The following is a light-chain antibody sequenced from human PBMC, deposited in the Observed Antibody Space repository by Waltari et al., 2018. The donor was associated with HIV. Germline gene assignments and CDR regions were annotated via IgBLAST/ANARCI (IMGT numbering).Light chain of an antibody. CDR1: SSDVGGYNY. Sequence: CTGTSSDVGGYNYVSWYQQHPGKAPKLMIYDVTKRPSGVPDRFSGSKSGNTASLTISGLQAEDEADYFCCSYAGGYTLVFGGGTKLTVL. CDR3: CSYAGGYTLV. CDR2: DVT. V-gene: IGLV2-11*01. J-gene: IGLJ3*02.